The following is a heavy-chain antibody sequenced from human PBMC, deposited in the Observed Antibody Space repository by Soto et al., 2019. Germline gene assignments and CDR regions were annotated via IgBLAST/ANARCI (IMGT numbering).Heavy chain of an antibody. CDR3: TGGSDNWNYRGSQDV. CDR2: LGVSGGSK. J-gene: IGHJ6*02. V-gene: IGHV3-23*01. CDR1: RFTFDNYA. D-gene: IGHD1-7*01. Sequence: EVQVLESGGGLVQPGSSPRLSCTASRFTFDNYAMNWVRQAPGKGLEWVSGLGVSGGSKYYADSVKGRFTISRDSSKKTLYLQMNSLRAEDTAVYYCTGGSDNWNYRGSQDVWGQGTTVTVSS.